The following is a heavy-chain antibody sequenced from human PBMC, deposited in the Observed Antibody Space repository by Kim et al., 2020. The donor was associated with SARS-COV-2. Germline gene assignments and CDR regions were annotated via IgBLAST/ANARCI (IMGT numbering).Heavy chain of an antibody. Sequence: GGSLRLSCAASGFTFSSYAMTWVRQAPGKGLEWVSAISGSTINTHYADSLKVRFTIPRDNPNYTLFWQLNSRRSEDTAGFYCAKTRGGCGWTHFVYWGQG. CDR3: AKTRGGCGWTHFVY. V-gene: IGHV3-23*01. D-gene: IGHD2-21*01. CDR2: ISGSTINT. J-gene: IGHJ4*02. CDR1: GFTFSSYA.